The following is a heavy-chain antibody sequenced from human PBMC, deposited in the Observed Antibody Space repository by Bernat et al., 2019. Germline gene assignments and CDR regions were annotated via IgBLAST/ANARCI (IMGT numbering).Heavy chain of an antibody. J-gene: IGHJ2*01. Sequence: EVQLVESGGGLVQPGGSLRLSCAASGFTFSSYAMSWVRQAPGKGLEWVSAISGSGGSTYYADSVKGRFTISRDNSKNTLYLQMNSLRAEDTAVYYCAKDRGGLYCSSTSCYWGYFDLWGRGTLVTVSS. D-gene: IGHD2-2*01. CDR3: AKDRGGLYCSSTSCYWGYFDL. V-gene: IGHV3-23*04. CDR1: GFTFSSYA. CDR2: ISGSGGST.